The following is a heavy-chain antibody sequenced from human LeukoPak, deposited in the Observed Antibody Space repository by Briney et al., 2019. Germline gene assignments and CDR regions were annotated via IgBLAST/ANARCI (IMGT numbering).Heavy chain of an antibody. J-gene: IGHJ6*03. V-gene: IGHV4-39*07. D-gene: IGHD3-3*01. CDR2: IYYSGST. CDR1: GGSISSSSYY. Sequence: SETLSLTCIVSGGSISSSSYYWGWIRQPPGKGLEWIGSIYYSGSTYYNPSLKSRVTISLDTSKNQFSLKLSCVTAADTAVYYCARAYDFRSANYYMDVWGKGTTVTVSS. CDR3: ARAYDFRSANYYMDV.